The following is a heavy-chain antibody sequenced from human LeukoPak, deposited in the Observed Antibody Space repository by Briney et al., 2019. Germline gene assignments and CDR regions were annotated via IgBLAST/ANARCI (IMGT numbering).Heavy chain of an antibody. CDR3: ASLYRERGVEATSPAY. J-gene: IGHJ4*02. Sequence: SETLSLTCTVSGGSISSSSYYWGWIRQPPGKGLEWIGTMFYSGNTYYNPSLKSRVTMSVDTSKSQFSLKLSSVTAADTAMYYCASLYRERGVEATSPAYWGQGTLVTVSS. CDR2: MFYSGNT. V-gene: IGHV4-39*01. CDR1: GGSISSSSYY. D-gene: IGHD1-26*01.